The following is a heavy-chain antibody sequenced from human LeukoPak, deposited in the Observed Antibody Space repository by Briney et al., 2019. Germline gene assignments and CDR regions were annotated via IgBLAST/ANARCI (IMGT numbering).Heavy chain of an antibody. CDR3: AKYYYDSSGDY. CDR2: IWYDGSQK. D-gene: IGHD3-22*01. J-gene: IGHJ4*02. Sequence: GGPLRLSCAVSGFTFSNYGMHWVRQAPGKGLEWVAVIWYDGSQKYYADSVKGRFTIYRDDSTNTLFLQMNSLRVEDTAVYYCAKYYYDSSGDYWGQGTLVTVSS. CDR1: GFTFSNYG. V-gene: IGHV3-33*02.